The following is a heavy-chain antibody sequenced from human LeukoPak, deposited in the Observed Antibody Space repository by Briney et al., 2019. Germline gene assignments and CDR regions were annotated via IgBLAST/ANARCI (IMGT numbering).Heavy chain of an antibody. CDR3: AKGPPYYYYYYMDV. CDR2: ISYDGSNK. Sequence: GGSLRLSCAASGFTFSSYGMHWVRQAPGKGLEWVAVISYDGSNKYYADSVKGRFTISRDNSKNTLYLQMNSLRAEDTAVYYCAKGPPYYYYYYMDVWGKGTTVTVSS. J-gene: IGHJ6*03. V-gene: IGHV3-30*18. CDR1: GFTFSSYG.